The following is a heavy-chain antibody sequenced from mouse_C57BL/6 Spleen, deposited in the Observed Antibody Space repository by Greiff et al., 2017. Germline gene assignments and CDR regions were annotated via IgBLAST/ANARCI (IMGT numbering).Heavy chain of an antibody. CDR3: ARRAGITTVVPFAS. J-gene: IGHJ3*01. V-gene: IGHV1-55*01. CDR2: IYPGSGST. D-gene: IGHD1-1*01. Sequence: QVQLQQPGAELVKPGASVKMSCKASGYTFTSYWITWVKQRPGQGLEWIGDIYPGSGSTNYNEKFKSKATLTVATSSSTAYMQLSSLTSDDSAVYYCARRAGITTVVPFASWGQGTLVTVSA. CDR1: GYTFTSYW.